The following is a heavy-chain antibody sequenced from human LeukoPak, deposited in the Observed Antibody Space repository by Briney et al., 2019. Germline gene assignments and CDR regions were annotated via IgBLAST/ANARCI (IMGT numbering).Heavy chain of an antibody. CDR3: ARSSGSYSHYYYYGMDV. D-gene: IGHD1-26*01. Sequence: SETLSLTCTVSGGSISSYYWSWIRQPPGKGLEWIGYIYYSGSTNYNPSLKSRVTISVDTSKNQFSLKLSSVTAADTAVYYCARSSGSYSHYYYYGMDVWGQGTTVTVSS. CDR2: IYYSGST. CDR1: GGSISSYY. J-gene: IGHJ6*02. V-gene: IGHV4-59*01.